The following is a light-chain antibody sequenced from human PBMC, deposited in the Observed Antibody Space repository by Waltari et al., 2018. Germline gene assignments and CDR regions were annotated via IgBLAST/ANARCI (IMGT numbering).Light chain of an antibody. CDR2: DVS. V-gene: IGLV2-11*01. CDR3: CSYAGSYVV. CDR1: SSDVGGYNY. Sequence: QSALTQPSSVSGSPGQSVTISCTGTSSDVGGYNYVSWYQQHPGKAPKLMLYDVSTRPSGVPARFSGSTSGNAAALTISGLQAEDEADYYCCSYAGSYVVFGGGTKLTVL. J-gene: IGLJ2*01.